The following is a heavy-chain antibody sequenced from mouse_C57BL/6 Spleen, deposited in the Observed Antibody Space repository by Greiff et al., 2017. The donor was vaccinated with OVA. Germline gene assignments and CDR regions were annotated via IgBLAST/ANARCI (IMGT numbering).Heavy chain of an antibody. Sequence: VQLVESGAELVRPGASVKLSCKASGYTFTDYYINWVKQRPGQGLEWIARIYPGSGNTYYNEKFKVKATLTAEKSSSTAYMQLSSLTTEDSAIYYCARSPGFDYWGQGTTLTVSS. J-gene: IGHJ2*01. CDR2: IYPGSGNT. V-gene: IGHV1-76*01. CDR1: GYTFTDYY. CDR3: ARSPGFDY.